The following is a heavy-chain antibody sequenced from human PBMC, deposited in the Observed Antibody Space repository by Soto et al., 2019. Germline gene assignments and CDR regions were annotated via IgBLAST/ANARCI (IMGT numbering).Heavy chain of an antibody. CDR1: GYTFTSYG. Sequence: QVQLVQSGAEVKKPGASVKVCCKASGYTFTSYGISWVRQAPGQGLEWMGWISAYNGNTNYAQKLQGRVTMTTDTSTSTAYMELRSLRSDDTAVYYCARDRRVTTTGGNWFDPWGQGTLVTVSS. D-gene: IGHD4-17*01. CDR2: ISAYNGNT. V-gene: IGHV1-18*04. J-gene: IGHJ5*02. CDR3: ARDRRVTTTGGNWFDP.